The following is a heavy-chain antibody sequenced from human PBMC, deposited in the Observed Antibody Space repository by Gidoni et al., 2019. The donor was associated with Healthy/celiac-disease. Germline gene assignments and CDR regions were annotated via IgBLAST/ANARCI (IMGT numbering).Heavy chain of an antibody. V-gene: IGHV3-30-3*01. CDR2: ISYDGSNK. D-gene: IGHD3-22*01. CDR3: AREMYYYDSSGYSH. J-gene: IGHJ4*02. CDR1: GFTFSSYA. Sequence: QVQLVESGGGVVQPGRSLRLSCAASGFTFSSYAMHWVRQAPGKGLEWVAVISYDGSNKYYADSVKGRFTISRDNSKNTLYLQMNSLRAEDTAVYYCAREMYYYDSSGYSHWGQGTLVTVSS.